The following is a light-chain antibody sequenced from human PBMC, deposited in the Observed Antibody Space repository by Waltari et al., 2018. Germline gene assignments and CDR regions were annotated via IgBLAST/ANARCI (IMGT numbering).Light chain of an antibody. Sequence: QSALTHPAPVSGSPGQSLTIPCPGTSRDLGSVPWSQQHPGMAPKLMIYEGTKRPSGLSNRFSGSKSGNTASLTISGLQAEDDADYYCCSFAGGSSWVFGGGTKVTVL. CDR2: EGT. CDR3: CSFAGGSSWV. V-gene: IGLV2-23*01. CDR1: SRDLGS. J-gene: IGLJ3*02.